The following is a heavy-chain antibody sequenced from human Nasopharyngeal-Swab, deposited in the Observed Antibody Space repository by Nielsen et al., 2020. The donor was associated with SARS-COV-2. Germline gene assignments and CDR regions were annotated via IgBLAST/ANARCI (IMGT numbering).Heavy chain of an antibody. CDR2: ISYDGSNK. CDR3: ARSYDFWSGEPYYGMDV. V-gene: IGHV3-30-3*01. CDR1: GFTFSSYA. J-gene: IGHJ6*02. D-gene: IGHD3-3*01. Sequence: GESLKISCAASGFTFSSYAMHWVRQAPGKGLEWVAVISYDGSNKYYADSVKGRFTISRDNSKNTLYLQMNSLRAEDTAVYYCARSYDFWSGEPYYGMDVWGQGTTVTVSS.